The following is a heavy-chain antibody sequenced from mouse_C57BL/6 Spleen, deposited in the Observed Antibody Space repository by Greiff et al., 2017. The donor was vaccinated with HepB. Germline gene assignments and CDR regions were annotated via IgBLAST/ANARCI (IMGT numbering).Heavy chain of an antibody. V-gene: IGHV5-17*01. CDR1: GFTFSDYG. Sequence: DVMLVESGGGLVKPGGSLKLSCAASGFTFSDYGMHWVRQAPEKGLEWVAYISSGSSTIYYADTVKGRFTISRDNAKNTLFLQMTSLRSEDTAMYYCARPGYGDYAMDYWGQGTSVTVSS. J-gene: IGHJ4*01. CDR3: ARPGYGDYAMDY. D-gene: IGHD2-14*01. CDR2: ISSGSSTI.